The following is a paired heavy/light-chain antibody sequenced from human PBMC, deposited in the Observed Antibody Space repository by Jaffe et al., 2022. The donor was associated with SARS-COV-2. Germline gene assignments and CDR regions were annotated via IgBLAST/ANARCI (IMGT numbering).Heavy chain of an antibody. D-gene: IGHD3-10*01. CDR3: ARGWGTLSGSYHPH. CDR2: VWSDGSNK. Sequence: QVQLVESGGGVVQPGRSLRLSCAASGFTFTSYGFHWVRQAPGKGLEWVAVVWSDGSNKYYADSVKGRFTISRDNSNNTLYLQMNSLRAEDTAVYYCARGWGTLSGSYHPHWGQGTLVTVSS. J-gene: IGHJ4*02. CDR1: GFTFTSYG. V-gene: IGHV3-33*01.
Light chain of an antibody. CDR2: GAS. CDR3: QQYGNSPET. J-gene: IGKJ2*01. V-gene: IGKV3-20*01. CDR1: QSVSSSY. Sequence: EIVLTQSPGTLSLSPGERATLSCRASQSVSSSYLAWYQQKPGQAPRLLIYGASNRATGIPDRFSGSGSGTGFTLTISRLEPEDFAVYYCQQYGNSPETFGQGTKLEIK.